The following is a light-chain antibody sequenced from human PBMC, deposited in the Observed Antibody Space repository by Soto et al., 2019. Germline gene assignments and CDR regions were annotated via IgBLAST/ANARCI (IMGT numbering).Light chain of an antibody. CDR1: QSVLYSSNTKNY. CDR3: QKYYSTPYT. J-gene: IGKJ2*01. Sequence: DIVMTQSPDSLAVSLGERATINCKSSQSVLYSSNTKNYLAWYQQKPGQPPKLLIYWASTRESGVPDRFSGSGSGRDFPLTISSLQAEDVAVYYCQKYYSTPYTFGQGTKLEIK. CDR2: WAS. V-gene: IGKV4-1*01.